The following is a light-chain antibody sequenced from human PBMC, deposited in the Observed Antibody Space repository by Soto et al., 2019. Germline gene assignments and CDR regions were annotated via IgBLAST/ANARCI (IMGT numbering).Light chain of an antibody. J-gene: IGKJ4*01. Sequence: EIVMTQSPATLSVSPGERATLSCRASQSVSSNLAWYQQKAGQPPRLLIYGASIRATGIPPRFGGSGSGTEFTLTISSLQSEDFAVYSCQQYDNWPPTFGGGTKVEIK. CDR2: GAS. V-gene: IGKV3-15*01. CDR3: QQYDNWPPT. CDR1: QSVSSN.